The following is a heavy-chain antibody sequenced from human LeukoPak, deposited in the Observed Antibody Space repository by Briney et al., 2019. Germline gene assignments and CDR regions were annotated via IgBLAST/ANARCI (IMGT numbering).Heavy chain of an antibody. CDR3: NIVVVPAATPNAFDI. CDR2: IIPILGIA. CDR1: GGTFSSYA. V-gene: IGHV1-69*04. Sequence: SVKVSCKASGGTFSSYAISWVRQAPGQGLEWMGRIIPILGIANYAQKFQGRVTITADKSTSSAYMELSSLRSEDTAVYYCNIVVVPAATPNAFDIWGQGTMVTVSS. J-gene: IGHJ3*02. D-gene: IGHD2-2*01.